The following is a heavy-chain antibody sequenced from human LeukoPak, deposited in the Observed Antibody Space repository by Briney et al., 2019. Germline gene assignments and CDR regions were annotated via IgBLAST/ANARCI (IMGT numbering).Heavy chain of an antibody. Sequence: GGSLRLSCAASGFPLSDYWMSWVRQAPGKGLEWVANIKQEGGEIYYVDSVKGRFTISRDNAKNSLYLQMNSLTAEDPAVYYCARDKIVGATHFDYWGQGTLVTVSS. CDR2: IKQEGGEI. J-gene: IGHJ4*02. CDR3: ARDKIVGATHFDY. CDR1: GFPLSDYW. D-gene: IGHD1-26*01. V-gene: IGHV3-7*01.